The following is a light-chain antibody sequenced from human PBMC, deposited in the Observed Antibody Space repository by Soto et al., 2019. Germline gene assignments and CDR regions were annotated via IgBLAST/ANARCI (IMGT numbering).Light chain of an antibody. V-gene: IGLV2-14*01. Sequence: QSALTQPASVSGSPGQSITISCTGTSSDVGGYNYVSWYQQHPGKAPKLMIYEVSNRPSGVSNRFSGSKSGNTASLTISGXXAEDEAXXFCNSYGSTSTRYVFGTGTKLTVL. CDR3: NSYGSTSTRYV. CDR1: SSDVGGYNY. CDR2: EVS. J-gene: IGLJ1*01.